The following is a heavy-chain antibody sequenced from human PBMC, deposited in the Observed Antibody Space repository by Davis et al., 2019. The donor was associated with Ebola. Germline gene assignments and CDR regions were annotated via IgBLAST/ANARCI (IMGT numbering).Heavy chain of an antibody. V-gene: IGHV3-7*03. CDR1: GLAFSIHW. CDR3: ARDAVPAAQDY. D-gene: IGHD2-2*01. J-gene: IGHJ4*02. CDR2: IRQDGGET. Sequence: PGGSLRLSCAAASGLAFSIHWMTWVRQAPGKGLEWVANIRQDGGETYYADSVKGRFAISRDNAKNSLYLQMNSLRAEDTAIYYCARDAVPAAQDYWGQGTLVTVSS.